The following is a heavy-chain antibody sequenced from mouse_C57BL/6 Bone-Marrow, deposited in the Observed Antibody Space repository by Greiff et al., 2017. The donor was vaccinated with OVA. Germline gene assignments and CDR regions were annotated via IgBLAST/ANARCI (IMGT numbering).Heavy chain of an antibody. J-gene: IGHJ3*01. V-gene: IGHV2-2*01. Sequence: VQLQQSGPGLVQPSQSLSITCTVSGFSLTSYGVHWVRQSPGKGLEWLGVIWSGGSTDYNAAFISRLSISKDNSKSQVFFKMNSLQADDTAIYYCARLVAYWGQGTLVTVSA. CDR1: GFSLTSYG. CDR3: ARLVAY. CDR2: IWSGGST.